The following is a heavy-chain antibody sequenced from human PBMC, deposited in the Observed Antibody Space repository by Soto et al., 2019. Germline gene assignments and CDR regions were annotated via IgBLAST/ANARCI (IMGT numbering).Heavy chain of an antibody. J-gene: IGHJ4*02. CDR2: IYSSGST. Sequence: QVQLQESGPGLVKPSQTLSLTCIVSGVSISSGDDYWSWIRQPPGKGLEWIGYIYSSGSTYYNPSLSSRVTISADTSKNQFSLKLTSVTAADTAVYYCARGGGYDYWGQGALVTVSS. V-gene: IGHV4-30-4*01. CDR1: GVSISSGDDY. CDR3: ARGGGYDY. D-gene: IGHD3-22*01.